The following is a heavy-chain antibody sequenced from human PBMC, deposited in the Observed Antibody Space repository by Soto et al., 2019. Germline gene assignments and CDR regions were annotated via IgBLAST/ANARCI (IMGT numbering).Heavy chain of an antibody. CDR2: ISPSGFST. D-gene: IGHD6-19*01. J-gene: IGHJ4*02. V-gene: IGHV1-46*01. CDR1: GYSFTSYY. CDR3: AREAVACDY. Sequence: QVQLVQSGAAVKKPGASVKVSCKASGYSFTSYYMHWVRQAPGQGLEWMGLISPSGFSTNYAQRFQGRVTMTNDTSTSTFYMDLSSLTSEDTAVYYCAREAVACDYWGQGTLVTVSS.